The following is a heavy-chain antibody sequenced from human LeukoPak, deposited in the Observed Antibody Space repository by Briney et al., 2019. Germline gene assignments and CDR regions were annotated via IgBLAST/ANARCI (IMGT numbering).Heavy chain of an antibody. V-gene: IGHV4-34*01. CDR1: GRSFSGYY. D-gene: IGHD6-13*01. CDR3: ARAGDSSSWYYFDY. Sequence: SETLSLTCAVYGRSFSGYYWSWIRQPPGKGLEWIGEINHSGSTNYNPSLKSRVTISVDTSKNQFSLKLSSVTAADTAVYYCARAGDSSSWYYFDYWGQGTLVTVSS. J-gene: IGHJ4*02. CDR2: INHSGST.